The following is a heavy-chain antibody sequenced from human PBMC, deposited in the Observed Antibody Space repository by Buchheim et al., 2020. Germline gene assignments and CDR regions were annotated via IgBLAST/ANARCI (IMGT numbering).Heavy chain of an antibody. V-gene: IGHV3-74*01. J-gene: IGHJ4*02. CDR3: ARDVIGPYDY. Sequence: EVQLVESGGGLVQPGGSLRLSCAASGFTFSSYWMHWVRQVPGKGLVWVSNINTDGTTIRYPDSVKGRFTISRDNAKNTLYLQMNSLRAEDTAVYYCARDVIGPYDYWGQG. CDR1: GFTFSSYW. CDR2: INTDGTTI.